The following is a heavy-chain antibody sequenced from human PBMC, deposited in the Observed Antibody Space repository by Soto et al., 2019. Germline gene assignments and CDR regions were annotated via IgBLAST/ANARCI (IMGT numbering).Heavy chain of an antibody. V-gene: IGHV4-39*01. J-gene: IGHJ4*02. CDR3: ATYIVVVVAATGNFDY. Sequence: PSETLSLTCTVSGGSISSSSYYWVWIRQPPGKGLEWIGSIYYGGSTYYNPSLKSRVTISIDTSKNQFSLKLTSVTAADTAVYYCATYIVVVVAATGNFDYWGQGTLVTVSS. D-gene: IGHD2-15*01. CDR2: IYYGGST. CDR1: GGSISSSSYY.